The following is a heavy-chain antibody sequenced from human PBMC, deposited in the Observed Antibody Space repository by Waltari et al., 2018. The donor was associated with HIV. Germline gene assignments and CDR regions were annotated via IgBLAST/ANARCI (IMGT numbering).Heavy chain of an antibody. CDR3: AHTLGTGAVYFDH. Sequence: QIALKESGPALVRPTQTLTVTCSFSGFSLKTVGVGMAWIRQPPGGALEWLAVIYLHGEERYSPALDLRLNITKDRSKNEVVLTMSNMGPVDTGTYFCAHTLGTGAVYFDHWGQGIPVTVSS. J-gene: IGHJ4*02. CDR1: GFSLKTVGVG. V-gene: IGHV2-5*01. D-gene: IGHD3-16*01. CDR2: IYLHGEE.